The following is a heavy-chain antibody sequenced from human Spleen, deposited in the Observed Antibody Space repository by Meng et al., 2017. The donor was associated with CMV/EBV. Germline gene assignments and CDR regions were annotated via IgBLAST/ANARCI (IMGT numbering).Heavy chain of an antibody. D-gene: IGHD1-26*01. CDR3: AKETIVGATIGPPDY. J-gene: IGHJ4*02. V-gene: IGHV3-30*18. Sequence: SGFTFSSNGMKWVRQAPGKGLEWVAVISYDGSNKYYADYVKGRFTISRDNSKNTLYLQMNSLRAEDTAVYYCAKETIVGATIGPPDYWGQGTLVTVSS. CDR2: ISYDGSNK. CDR1: GFTFSSNG.